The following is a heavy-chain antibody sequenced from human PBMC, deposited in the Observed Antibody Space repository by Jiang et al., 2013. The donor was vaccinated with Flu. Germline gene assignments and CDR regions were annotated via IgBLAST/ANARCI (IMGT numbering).Heavy chain of an antibody. CDR2: ISYDGSNK. Sequence: RLSCAASGFTSVAMLCTGSARRPGKGLEWVAVISYDGSNKYYADSVKGRFTISRDNSKNTLYLQMNSLRAEDTAVYYCAREYYDFWSGYRYYMDVWGKGTTVTVSS. J-gene: IGHJ6*03. CDR1: GFTSVAML. CDR3: AREYYDFWSGYRYYMDV. D-gene: IGHD3-3*01. V-gene: IGHV3-30-3*01.